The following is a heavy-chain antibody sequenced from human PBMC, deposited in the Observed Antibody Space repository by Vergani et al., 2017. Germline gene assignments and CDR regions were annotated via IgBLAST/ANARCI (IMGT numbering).Heavy chain of an antibody. Sequence: QVQLVESGGGVVQPGRSLRLSCAASGCTFSSYAMHWVRQAPGKGLEWVAVISYDGSNKYYADSVKGRFTISRDNSKNTLYLQMNSLRAEDTAVYYCAREKVLSGWFDPWGQGTLVTVSS. CDR2: ISYDGSNK. CDR1: GCTFSSYA. CDR3: AREKVLSGWFDP. D-gene: IGHD4/OR15-4a*01. V-gene: IGHV3-30-3*01. J-gene: IGHJ5*02.